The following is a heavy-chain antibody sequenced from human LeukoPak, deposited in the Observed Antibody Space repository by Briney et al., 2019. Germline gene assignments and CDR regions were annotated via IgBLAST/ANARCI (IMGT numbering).Heavy chain of an antibody. CDR3: ASQITISYFFDN. V-gene: IGHV3-7*01. D-gene: IGHD3-16*01. CDR1: GLTFRNSW. Sequence: GGSLRLSCAASGLTFRNSWMSWVRQTPGRGLEWVATIKHDGREKYYDDSVKGRFTISRDSAKSSLYLQMGNLRAEDTAVYYCASQITISYFFDNWGQGTLVTVSS. CDR2: IKHDGREK. J-gene: IGHJ4*02.